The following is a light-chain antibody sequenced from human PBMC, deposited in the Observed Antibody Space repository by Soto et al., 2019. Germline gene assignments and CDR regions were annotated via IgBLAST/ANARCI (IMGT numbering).Light chain of an antibody. CDR3: QQYYRYPWT. V-gene: IGKV1-5*03. Sequence: DIQMTQSPSTLSASVGDRVTITCRASQSISSWLAWYQQKPGKAPKLLIYKAFSLEGGVPSRFSGSGSGTEFTLTINSLQPDDFAAYYCQQYYRYPWTFGQGTKVEIK. J-gene: IGKJ1*01. CDR1: QSISSW. CDR2: KAF.